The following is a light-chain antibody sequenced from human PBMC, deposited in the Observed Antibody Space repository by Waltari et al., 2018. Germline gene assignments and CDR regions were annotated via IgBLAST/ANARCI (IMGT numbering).Light chain of an antibody. CDR3: QQYNTYSS. CDR1: QSISNY. Sequence: DIQMTQSRSTLSASVGDTITITCRASQSISNYLAWYQQKPGKAPKLLIYKASSSGSGVPSRFSGSGSRTEFTLTISSLQPDDFATYYCQQYNTYSSFGQGTKLEIK. J-gene: IGKJ2*03. CDR2: KAS. V-gene: IGKV1-5*03.